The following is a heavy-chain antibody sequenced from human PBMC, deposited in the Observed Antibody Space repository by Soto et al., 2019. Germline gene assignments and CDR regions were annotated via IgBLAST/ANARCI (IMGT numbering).Heavy chain of an antibody. V-gene: IGHV3-23*01. Sequence: PGGSLRLSCVASGLTFGSRAMSWVRQSPGEGLEWVSTITDTGGDAKYADSVKGRFTISRDNAKNTLYLQMNSLRAEDTAVYYCAREIRTAGTADDYWGPGTLVTVSS. CDR2: ITDTGGDA. J-gene: IGHJ4*02. CDR1: GLTFGSRA. CDR3: AREIRTAGTADDY. D-gene: IGHD6-13*01.